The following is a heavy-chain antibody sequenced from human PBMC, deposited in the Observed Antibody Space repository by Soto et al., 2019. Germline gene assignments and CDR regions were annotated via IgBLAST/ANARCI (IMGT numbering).Heavy chain of an antibody. CDR3: AREKGYCSGGSCYSFYAFDI. Sequence: PSETLSLTCTVSGGSISSGGYYWSWIRQHPGKGLEWIGYIYYSGSTYYNPSLKSRVTISVDTSKNQFSLKLSSVTAADTAVYYCAREKGYCSGGSCYSFYAFDIWGQGTMVTVS. V-gene: IGHV4-31*03. J-gene: IGHJ3*02. CDR2: IYYSGST. CDR1: GGSISSGGYY. D-gene: IGHD2-15*01.